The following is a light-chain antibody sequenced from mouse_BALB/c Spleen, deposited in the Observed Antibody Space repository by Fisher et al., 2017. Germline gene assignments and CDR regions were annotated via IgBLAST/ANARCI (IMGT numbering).Light chain of an antibody. CDR2: STS. Sequence: DIVMTQSTAIMSASPGEKVTMTCRASSSVSSSYLYWYQQKPGSSPKLWIYSTSNLASGVPARFSGSGSGNSYSLTISSMEGEDAATYYCQQYSGYPLITFGSGTKLEIK. CDR1: SSVSSSY. CDR3: QQYSGYPLIT. V-gene: IGKV4-57-1*01. J-gene: IGKJ4*01.